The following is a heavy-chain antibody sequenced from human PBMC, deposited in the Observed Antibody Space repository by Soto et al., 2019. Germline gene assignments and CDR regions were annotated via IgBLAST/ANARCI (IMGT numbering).Heavy chain of an antibody. CDR2: VQMSGTT. CDR1: GASVRSYH. Sequence: SETLSPTCAVSGASVRSYHWSWIRQAAGKGLEWIGRVQMSGTTNYNPSLKTRVTMSLDTSRNEVSLTMTSVTAADTAVYFCAKDRSTMRWFDPWGQGILVTVSS. J-gene: IGHJ5*02. CDR3: AKDRSTMRWFDP. D-gene: IGHD1-1*01. V-gene: IGHV4-4*07.